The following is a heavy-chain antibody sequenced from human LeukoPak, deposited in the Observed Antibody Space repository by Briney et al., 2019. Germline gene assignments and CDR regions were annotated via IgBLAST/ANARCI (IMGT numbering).Heavy chain of an antibody. J-gene: IGHJ4*02. CDR3: ARGLAAAGVRPHFDY. CDR2: INHSGST. Sequence: SETLSLTCAVYGGSFSGYYWSWIRQPPGKGLEWIGEINHSGSTNYNPSLKSRVTISVDTSKNQFSLKLSSVTAADTAVYYCARGLAAAGVRPHFDYWGQGTLVTVSS. V-gene: IGHV4-34*01. D-gene: IGHD6-13*01. CDR1: GGSFSGYY.